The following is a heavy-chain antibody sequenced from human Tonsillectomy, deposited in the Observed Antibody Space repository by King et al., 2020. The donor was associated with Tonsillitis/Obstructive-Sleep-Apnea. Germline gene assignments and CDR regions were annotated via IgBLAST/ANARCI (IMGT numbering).Heavy chain of an antibody. J-gene: IGHJ5*02. V-gene: IGHV4-34*01. CDR2: INHSGST. CDR3: ARAPFYKYDILTGYLNWFDP. Sequence: VQLQQWGAGLLKPSETLSLTCAVYGGSFNDYYWTWIRQPPGKGLEWIGEINHSGSTNYNPSLKSRVTISVDTSKNQFSLKLSSVTAADTAVYYCARAPFYKYDILTGYLNWFDPWGQGTLVTVSS. CDR1: GGSFNDYY. D-gene: IGHD3-9*01.